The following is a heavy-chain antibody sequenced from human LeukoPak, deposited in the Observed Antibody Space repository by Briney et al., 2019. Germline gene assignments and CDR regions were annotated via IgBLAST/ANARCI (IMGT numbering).Heavy chain of an antibody. D-gene: IGHD3-22*01. J-gene: IGHJ4*02. CDR1: GGTFSSYA. CDR2: IIPIFGTA. Sequence: SVKVSCKASGGTFSSYAISWVRQAPGQGLEWMGGIIPIFGTANYAQKFQGRVTITTEESTSTAYMELSSLRSEDTAVYYCARDYAPYDSSGYYLPAYWGQGTLVTVSS. CDR3: ARDYAPYDSSGYYLPAY. V-gene: IGHV1-69*05.